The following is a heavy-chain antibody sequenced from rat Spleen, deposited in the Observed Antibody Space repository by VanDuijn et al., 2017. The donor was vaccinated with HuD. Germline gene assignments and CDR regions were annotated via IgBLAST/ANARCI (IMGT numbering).Heavy chain of an antibody. CDR3: AKGGAGDY. J-gene: IGHJ2*01. D-gene: IGHD5-1*01. Sequence: EVQLVESGGGLVQPGRSLKLSCAASGFTFSSFAMAWVRQAPKKGLEWVATITSGGSNTYYPDSVKGRFTISRDNAKSTLYLQMDSLRSEDTATYYCAKGGAGDYWGQGVMVTVSS. CDR2: ITSGGSNT. CDR1: GFTFSSFA. V-gene: IGHV5-25*01.